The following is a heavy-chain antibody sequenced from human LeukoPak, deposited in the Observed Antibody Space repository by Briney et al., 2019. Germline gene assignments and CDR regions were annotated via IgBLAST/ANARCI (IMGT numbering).Heavy chain of an antibody. V-gene: IGHV1-69*13. CDR1: GGTFSSYA. D-gene: IGHD3-16*02. CDR2: IIPIFGTA. J-gene: IGHJ5*02. Sequence: SVKVSCKASGGTFSSYAISWVRQAPGQGLEWMGGIIPIFGTANYAQKFQGRVTITADESTSTAYMELSSLRSEDTAVYYCARERGYDYVWGSYRYNENWSDPWGQGTLVTVSS. CDR3: ARERGYDYVWGSYRYNENWSDP.